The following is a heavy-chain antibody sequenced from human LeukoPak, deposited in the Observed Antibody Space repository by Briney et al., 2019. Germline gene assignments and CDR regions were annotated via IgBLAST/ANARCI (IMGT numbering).Heavy chain of an antibody. V-gene: IGHV3-30*18. D-gene: IGHD3-10*01. J-gene: IGHJ4*02. CDR3: AKPSSGVVRGVIDY. Sequence: PGGSLRLSCAASGFTFSSYGMHWVRQAPGKGLEWVAVISYDGSNKYYADSVKGRFTISRDNSKNTLYLQMNSLRAEDTAVYYCAKPSSGVVRGVIDYWGQGTLVTVSS. CDR1: GFTFSSYG. CDR2: ISYDGSNK.